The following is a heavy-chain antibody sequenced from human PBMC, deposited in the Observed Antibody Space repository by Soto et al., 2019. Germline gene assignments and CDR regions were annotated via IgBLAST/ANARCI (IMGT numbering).Heavy chain of an antibody. CDR3: AVTVTTTPYYYYYGMDV. D-gene: IGHD4-4*01. Sequence: SETLSLTCAVSGGSISSSNWWSWVRQPPGKGLEWIGEIYHSGSTNYNPSLKSRVTISVDKSKNQFSLKLSSVTAADTAVYYCAVTVTTTPYYYYYGMDVWGQGTTVTVSS. CDR1: GGSISSSNW. V-gene: IGHV4-4*02. CDR2: IYHSGST. J-gene: IGHJ6*02.